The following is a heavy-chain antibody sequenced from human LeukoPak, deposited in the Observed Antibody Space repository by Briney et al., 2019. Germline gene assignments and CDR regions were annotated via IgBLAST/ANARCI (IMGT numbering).Heavy chain of an antibody. Sequence: GASVKVSCKASGYTFTSYDINWVRQATGQGLEWMGWMNPNSGNTGYAQKFQGRVTMTRNTSISTAYMELSSLRSEDTAVYYCARGLLPGYYYYYYGMDVWGQGTTVTVSS. J-gene: IGHJ6*02. CDR2: MNPNSGNT. CDR1: GYTFTSYD. CDR3: ARGLLPGYYYYYYGMDV. V-gene: IGHV1-8*01. D-gene: IGHD2-2*01.